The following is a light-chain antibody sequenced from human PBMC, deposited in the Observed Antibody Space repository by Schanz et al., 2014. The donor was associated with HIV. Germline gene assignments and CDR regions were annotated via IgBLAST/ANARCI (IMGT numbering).Light chain of an antibody. CDR3: QQPASYPLT. CDR1: HDIAGY. J-gene: IGKJ4*01. CDR2: DAS. V-gene: IGKV1-33*01. Sequence: DIQMTQSPSSLSASVGDRVTITCQAGHDIAGYLNWYQQKPGKAPKLLIYDASNLETGVPSRFSGSGSGTEFTLTISSLQPEDFATYYCQQPASYPLTFGGGTKVEIK.